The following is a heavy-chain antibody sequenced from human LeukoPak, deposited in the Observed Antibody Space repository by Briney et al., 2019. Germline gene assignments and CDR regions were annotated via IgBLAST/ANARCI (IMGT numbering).Heavy chain of an antibody. J-gene: IGHJ4*02. CDR2: INHSGST. V-gene: IGHV4-34*01. CDR3: SMKQFVDYYFDY. Sequence: SETLSLTCAVYGGSFSGYYWSWIRQPPGKGLEWIGEINHSGSTNYNPSLTSRVTISADTSKNQFSLKLSSVTAADTAVYYCSMKQFVDYYFDYWGQGTLVTVSS. D-gene: IGHD2-15*01. CDR1: GGSFSGYY.